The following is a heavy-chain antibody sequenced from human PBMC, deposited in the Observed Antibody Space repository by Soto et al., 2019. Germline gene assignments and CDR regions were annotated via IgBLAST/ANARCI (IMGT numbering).Heavy chain of an antibody. Sequence: EVQVLESGGGLVQPGGSLRLSCAASGFTFSSYAMSWVRQAPGKGLEWVSGMSGGGGSTYYADSVKGRFTISRNNSKNTLYLQMHSLRVDDTAVYYCARDRGLLWFGERVEYWGQGTLVTVSS. J-gene: IGHJ4*02. CDR1: GFTFSSYA. CDR3: ARDRGLLWFGERVEY. D-gene: IGHD3-10*01. CDR2: MSGGGGST. V-gene: IGHV3-23*01.